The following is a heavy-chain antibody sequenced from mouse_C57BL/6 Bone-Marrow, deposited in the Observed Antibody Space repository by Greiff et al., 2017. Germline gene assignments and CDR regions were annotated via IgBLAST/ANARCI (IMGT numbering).Heavy chain of an antibody. CDR1: GYTFTSYW. CDR2: INPSSGYT. CDR3: ASEDYYGSSLYYYAMDY. Sequence: QVQLQQSGAELAKPGASVKLSCKASGYTFTSYWMHWVKQRPGQGLEWIGYINPSSGYTKYNKKFKDQATLTTDNSSSTAYMQLSSLTDEDSAVYYCASEDYYGSSLYYYAMDYWGQGTSVTVSS. J-gene: IGHJ4*01. V-gene: IGHV1-7*01. D-gene: IGHD1-1*01.